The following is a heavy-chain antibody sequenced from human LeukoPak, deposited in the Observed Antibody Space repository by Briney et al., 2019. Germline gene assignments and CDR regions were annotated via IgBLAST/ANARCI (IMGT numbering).Heavy chain of an antibody. J-gene: IGHJ4*02. Sequence: GGSLRLSCAASGFTFSSYSMNWVRQAPGKGLEWVSYISSSSSTIYYADSVRGRFTISRDNAKNSLYLQMNSLRAEDAAVYYCPRARGDGYSPGGQGTLVTVP. D-gene: IGHD5-24*01. CDR3: PRARGDGYSP. CDR1: GFTFSSYS. V-gene: IGHV3-48*04. CDR2: ISSSSSTI.